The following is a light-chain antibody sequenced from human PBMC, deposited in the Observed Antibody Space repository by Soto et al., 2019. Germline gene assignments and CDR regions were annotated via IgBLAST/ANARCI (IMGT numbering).Light chain of an antibody. CDR1: QSISSW. V-gene: IGKV1-5*03. Sequence: DIQMTQSPSTLSASVGDRVTITCRASQSISSWLAWYQQKPGKAPKLLIYKASSLESGVPSRFSGSGSGTEFTLTISSLQADDFATYYCQQYNSYSLTFGQGTKLEIK. J-gene: IGKJ2*01. CDR2: KAS. CDR3: QQYNSYSLT.